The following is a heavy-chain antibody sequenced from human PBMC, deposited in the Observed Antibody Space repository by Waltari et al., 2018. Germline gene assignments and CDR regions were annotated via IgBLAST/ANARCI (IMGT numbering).Heavy chain of an antibody. CDR2: IIPIFGTA. Sequence: MGGIIPIFGTANYAQKFQGRVTITADESTSTAYMELSGLRSEDTAVYYCARDGTMVRGVIPLYYYYGMDVWGQGTTVTVSS. D-gene: IGHD3-10*01. CDR3: ARDGTMVRGVIPLYYYYGMDV. V-gene: IGHV1-69*01. J-gene: IGHJ6*02.